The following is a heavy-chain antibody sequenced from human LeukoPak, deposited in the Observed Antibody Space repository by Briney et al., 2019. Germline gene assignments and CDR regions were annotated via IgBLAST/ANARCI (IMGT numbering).Heavy chain of an antibody. CDR3: AKDLWCNSDCYSAENFQH. D-gene: IGHD2-21*02. CDR1: GFTVSTNY. V-gene: IGHV3-66*01. CDR2: IYSGGST. Sequence: GGSLRLSCAASGFTVSTNYLAWVRQAPGKGLEWLSVIYSGGSTYYADSVKGRFNISRDNSKNTVHLQMNSLRAEDTAVYYCAKDLWCNSDCYSAENFQHWGQGTLVTVSS. J-gene: IGHJ1*01.